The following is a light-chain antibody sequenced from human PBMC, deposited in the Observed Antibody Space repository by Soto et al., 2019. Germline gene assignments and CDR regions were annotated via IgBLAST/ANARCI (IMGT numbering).Light chain of an antibody. CDR1: SGSIADSY. Sequence: NFMLTQPHSVSESPGKTVSISCNRSSGSIADSYLQWSQQRPGSAPTTVIFEDSQRPSGVPDRFSGSIDSSSNSASLTISGLNTEDEADYYCQSYDGSYVVFGGGTKLTVL. CDR3: QSYDGSYVV. CDR2: EDS. V-gene: IGLV6-57*04. J-gene: IGLJ2*01.